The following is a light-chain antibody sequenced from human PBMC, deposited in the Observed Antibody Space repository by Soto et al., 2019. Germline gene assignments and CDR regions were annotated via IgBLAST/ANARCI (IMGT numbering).Light chain of an antibody. J-gene: IGKJ3*01. Sequence: EIVMTQSPATLSVSPGERATLSCRASQSVSSNLDWYQQKPGQAPRLLIYGASTRATGIPARFSGSGSGTDFTLTISSLQSADFAVYYCQQYNNWPFTFGPGTKVDIK. CDR1: QSVSSN. CDR3: QQYNNWPFT. V-gene: IGKV3-15*01. CDR2: GAS.